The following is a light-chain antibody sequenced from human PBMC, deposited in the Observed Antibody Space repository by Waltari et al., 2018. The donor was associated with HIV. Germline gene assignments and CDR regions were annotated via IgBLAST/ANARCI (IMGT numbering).Light chain of an antibody. CDR2: KVS. J-gene: IGKJ1*01. CDR3: MQGTHWPPSWT. V-gene: IGKV2-30*02. Sequence: DTVLTQSPLSLPVTLGQPASISCRSSRSLVHSDGNTHLNWFQQRPGQSPRRLIYKVSNRDSGVPDRFSGSGSGTDFTLTISRVEAEDVGVYYCMQGTHWPPSWTFGQGTKVEI. CDR1: RSLVHSDGNTH.